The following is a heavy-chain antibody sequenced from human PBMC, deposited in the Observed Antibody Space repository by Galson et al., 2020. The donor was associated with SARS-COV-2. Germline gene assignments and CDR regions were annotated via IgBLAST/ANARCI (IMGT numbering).Heavy chain of an antibody. V-gene: IGHV3-23*01. CDR1: GFTFSSYA. J-gene: IGHJ4*02. CDR2: ISGSGGST. Sequence: GGSLRLSCGASGFTFSSYAMTWVRQAPGKGLEWISSISGSGGSTYYADSVKGQFTISRDNSKNTRYLQMNSLRAEDTAVYYCAKDGTKYRGSNGGYYFDYWGQGTLVTVSS. CDR3: AKDGTKYRGSNGGYYFDY. D-gene: IGHD1-7*01.